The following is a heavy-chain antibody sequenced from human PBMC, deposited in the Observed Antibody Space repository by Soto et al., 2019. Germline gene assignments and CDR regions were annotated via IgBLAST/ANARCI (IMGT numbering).Heavy chain of an antibody. CDR3: TTDPGDYEDF. CDR2: IKNKKDGGTT. V-gene: IGHV3-15*01. J-gene: IGHJ4*02. D-gene: IGHD4-17*01. Sequence: GGSLRLSCAASGLTSTNAWMSWFRQAPGKGLEWIGHIKNKKDGGTTDYAAPVKGRFTISRDDSRNTLYLQMNSLRTEDTAMYYCTTDPGDYEDFWGQGTQVTVSS. CDR1: GLTSTNAW.